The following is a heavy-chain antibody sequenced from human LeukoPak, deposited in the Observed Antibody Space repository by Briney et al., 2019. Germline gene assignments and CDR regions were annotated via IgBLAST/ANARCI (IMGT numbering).Heavy chain of an antibody. V-gene: IGHV3-21*01. D-gene: IGHD2-2*01. CDR3: ARDGGYCSSTSCYHFDY. J-gene: IGHJ4*02. Sequence: GGSLRLSCAASGFTFSSYEMNWVRQAPGKGLEWVSSISSSSSYIYYADSVKGRFTISRDNAKNSLYLQMNSLRAEDTAVYYCARDGGYCSSTSCYHFDYWGQGTLVTVSS. CDR2: ISSSSSYI. CDR1: GFTFSSYE.